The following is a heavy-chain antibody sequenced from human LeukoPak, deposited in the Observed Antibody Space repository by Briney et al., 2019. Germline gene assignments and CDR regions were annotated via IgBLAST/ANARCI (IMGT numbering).Heavy chain of an antibody. D-gene: IGHD3-22*01. J-gene: IGHJ4*02. CDR1: GFTVSGNY. V-gene: IGHV3-66*01. Sequence: GGSLRLSCAASGFTVSGNYMSWVRQAPGKGLEWVSVIYSGGRTYYADSVKGRFTISRDNSKNTLYLQMNSLRAEDTAVYYCVREPSNGYYLSYWGQGTLVTVSS. CDR3: VREPSNGYYLSY. CDR2: IYSGGRT.